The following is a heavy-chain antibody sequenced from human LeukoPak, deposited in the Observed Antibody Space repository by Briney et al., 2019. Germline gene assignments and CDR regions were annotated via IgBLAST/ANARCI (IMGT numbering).Heavy chain of an antibody. CDR1: GYTFTSYG. D-gene: IGHD2-21*02. Sequence: ASVKVSCKASGYTFTSYGISWVRQAPGQGLEWMGWISAYNGNTNYAQKLQGRVTMTTDTSTSTAYMELRSLRSDDTAVYYCATRAYCGGDCYSPFDYWGQGTLVTVSS. J-gene: IGHJ4*02. CDR3: ATRAYCGGDCYSPFDY. V-gene: IGHV1-18*01. CDR2: ISAYNGNT.